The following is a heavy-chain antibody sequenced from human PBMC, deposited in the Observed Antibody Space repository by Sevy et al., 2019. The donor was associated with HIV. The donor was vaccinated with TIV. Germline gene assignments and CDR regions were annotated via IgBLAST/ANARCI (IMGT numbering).Heavy chain of an antibody. Sequence: SETLSLTCIVSGGSITSLYWGWIRQPPGKGLEWIANIYYNGNTNYNPSLRSRVTISLDTSTNQFSLRLSSVTAADTALYYCAGENAWGRGYSWGQGTLVTVSS. D-gene: IGHD1-26*01. CDR3: AGENAWGRGYS. V-gene: IGHV4-59*08. J-gene: IGHJ4*02. CDR2: IYYNGNT. CDR1: GGSITSLY.